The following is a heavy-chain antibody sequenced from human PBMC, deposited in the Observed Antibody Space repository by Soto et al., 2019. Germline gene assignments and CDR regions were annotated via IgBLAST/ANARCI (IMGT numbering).Heavy chain of an antibody. CDR2: IYGTGNT. CDR3: RSSSRYSTDV. CDR1: GGSITSSFY. J-gene: IGHJ6*02. D-gene: IGHD6-13*01. V-gene: IGHV4-39*01. Sequence: QLQLQESGPGLVKPSETLSLSCTVSGGSITSSFYWGWIRQPPGKGLEWIGSIYGTGNTYYNPSLKRRHTISAAPSTNQFSLNLISVTAADTAVYYCRSSSRYSTDVWGQGATVTVSS.